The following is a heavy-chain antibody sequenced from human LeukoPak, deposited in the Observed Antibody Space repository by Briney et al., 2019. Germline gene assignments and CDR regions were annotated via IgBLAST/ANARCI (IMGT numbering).Heavy chain of an antibody. V-gene: IGHV4-34*01. CDR2: INHSEST. CDR3: ARGADTAMVTPPDYYYYGMDV. Sequence: PSETLSLTCALHGGSFSGHYWSWIRQPPGKGLEWIGEINHSESTNYNPSLKSRVTISVDTSKNQFSLKLSSVTAADRAVYSCARGADTAMVTPPDYYYYGMDVWGQGTTVTVSS. CDR1: GGSFSGHY. J-gene: IGHJ6*02. D-gene: IGHD5-18*01.